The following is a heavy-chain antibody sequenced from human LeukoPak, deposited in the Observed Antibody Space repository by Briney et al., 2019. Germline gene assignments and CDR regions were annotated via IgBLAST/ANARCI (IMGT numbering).Heavy chain of an antibody. J-gene: IGHJ4*02. V-gene: IGHV1-18*01. Sequence: ASVKVSCKASGYTFSNFGINWVRQAPGQGLEWIAWISGNNDNPNYGQKFQGRFTVTTDSSTSAAYMELRNLRSDDTAVYYCARDGTSTDDYWGQGTLVTVSS. CDR1: GYTFSNFG. CDR3: ARDGTSTDDY. D-gene: IGHD2-2*01. CDR2: ISGNNDNP.